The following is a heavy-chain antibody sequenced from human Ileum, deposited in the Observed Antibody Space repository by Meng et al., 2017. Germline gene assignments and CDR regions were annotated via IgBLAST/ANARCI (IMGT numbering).Heavy chain of an antibody. V-gene: IGHV3-30-3*01. CDR2: ISFDGSNK. D-gene: IGHD3-22*01. Sequence: QVHLVESGGGVVQPGRYLRLSCAASGFTFSSYAVHWVRQAPGKGLEWVAVISFDGSNKYYIDSVKGRFTISRDNSKNTVFLQMGSLRAEDTALYYCARGLPYYDSTDYYRLDYWGQGTLVTVSS. CDR3: ARGLPYYDSTDYYRLDY. J-gene: IGHJ4*02. CDR1: GFTFSSYA.